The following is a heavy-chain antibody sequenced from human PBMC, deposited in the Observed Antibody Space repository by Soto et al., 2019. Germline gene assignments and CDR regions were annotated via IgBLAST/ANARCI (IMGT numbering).Heavy chain of an antibody. CDR1: GFTFDDYD. J-gene: IGHJ4*02. Sequence: EVQLVESGGGLVQSGRSLRLSCAASGFTFDDYDMHWVRQAAGKGLEWVSGISWNSGSIGYADSVKGRFTISRDNAKNSLYLQMNSLRAQDTALYYCAKDKNYYGSAYFDYWGQGTLVTVSS. CDR2: ISWNSGSI. V-gene: IGHV3-9*01. D-gene: IGHD3-10*01. CDR3: AKDKNYYGSAYFDY.